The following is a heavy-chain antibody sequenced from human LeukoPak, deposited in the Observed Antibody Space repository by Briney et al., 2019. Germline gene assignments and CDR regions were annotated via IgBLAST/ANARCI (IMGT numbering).Heavy chain of an antibody. Sequence: GGSLRLSCAASGFTFSSYGMSWVRQAPGKGLEWVSAISGSGGSTYYADSVKGRFTISRDNSKNTLYLQMNSLRAEDTAVYYCAKAHCIGGSCYHFDYWGQGTLVTVSS. V-gene: IGHV3-23*01. CDR2: ISGSGGST. D-gene: IGHD2-15*01. J-gene: IGHJ4*02. CDR3: AKAHCIGGSCYHFDY. CDR1: GFTFSSYG.